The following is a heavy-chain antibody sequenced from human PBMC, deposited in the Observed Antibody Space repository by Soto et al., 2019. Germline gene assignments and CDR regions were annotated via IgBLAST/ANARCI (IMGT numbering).Heavy chain of an antibody. J-gene: IGHJ4*02. V-gene: IGHV4-30-4*01. D-gene: IGHD3-10*01. CDR2: IYNSGST. Sequence: SETLSLTCTVSGGSISSGDYYWSWIRQPPGKGLEWIGYIYNSGSTYYNKSLKSRVTISVDTSKNQFSLKLSSVTAADTAVYYCARVGGFGATTIDYWGQGTLVTVSS. CDR1: GGSISSGDYY. CDR3: ARVGGFGATTIDY.